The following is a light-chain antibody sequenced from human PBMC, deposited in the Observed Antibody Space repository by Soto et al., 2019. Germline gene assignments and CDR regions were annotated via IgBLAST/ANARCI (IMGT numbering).Light chain of an antibody. CDR1: SSNIGAGYD. J-gene: IGLJ1*01. V-gene: IGLV1-40*01. CDR2: GNS. CDR3: QSYDSSLSENV. Sequence: QSVLTQPPSVSGAPGQRVTISCTGSSSNIGAGYDVHWYQQLPGTAPKPLIYGNSNRPSGVPDRFSGSKSGTSASLAITGLQAEDEADYYCQSYDSSLSENVFGTGTKLTVL.